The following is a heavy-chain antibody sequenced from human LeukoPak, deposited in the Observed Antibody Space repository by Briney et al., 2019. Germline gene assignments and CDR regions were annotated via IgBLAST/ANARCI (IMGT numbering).Heavy chain of an antibody. CDR2: IKQDGNEK. CDR3: ARVGPVTYYDFWSGPKGFDY. CDR1: GFTFSSYW. Sequence: PGGSLRLSCAASGFTFSSYWMSWVRQAPGKGLEWVANIKQDGNEKYYVDSVKGRFTISRDNAKNSLYLQMNSLRAEDTAVYYCARVGPVTYYDFWSGPKGFDYWGQGTLVTVSS. J-gene: IGHJ4*02. D-gene: IGHD3-3*01. V-gene: IGHV3-7*01.